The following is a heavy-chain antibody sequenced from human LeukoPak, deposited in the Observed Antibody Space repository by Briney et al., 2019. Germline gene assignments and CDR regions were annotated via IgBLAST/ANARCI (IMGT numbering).Heavy chain of an antibody. CDR2: IYYGGST. V-gene: IGHV4-59*05. Sequence: SETLSLTCTVSGGSISSYYWSWIRQPPGKGLEWIGSIYYGGSTYYNPSLKSRVTISVDTSMNQFSLKLSFVTTADTAVYYCARALGYCSGGSCTRGYNWFDPWGQGTLVTVPS. CDR1: GGSISSYY. CDR3: ARALGYCSGGSCTRGYNWFDP. J-gene: IGHJ5*02. D-gene: IGHD2-15*01.